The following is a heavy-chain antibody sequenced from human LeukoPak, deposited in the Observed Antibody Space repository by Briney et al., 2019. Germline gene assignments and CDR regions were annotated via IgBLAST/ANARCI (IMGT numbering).Heavy chain of an antibody. V-gene: IGHV3-53*01. CDR2: IYTGGNT. J-gene: IGHJ6*02. CDR3: ARNNGMDV. CDR1: GFTVDSNY. Sequence: PGGSLRLSCAASGFTVDSNYLSWVRQAPGKGLEWVSTIYTGGNTYYADSVKGRFTISRDNSKNTVFLQMNSLRAEDTALYHCARNNGMDVWGQGTTVIVSS.